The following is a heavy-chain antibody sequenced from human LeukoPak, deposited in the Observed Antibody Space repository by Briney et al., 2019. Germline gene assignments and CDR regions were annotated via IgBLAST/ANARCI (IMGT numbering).Heavy chain of an antibody. CDR3: ASSLGPLTEY. J-gene: IGHJ4*01. Sequence: PGGSLRLSCVASGFNFASNWMHWVRQTPGKGLMWVSRINSGGSGTSYADSVEGLFTISRDNAKNTLYLQMNNLRAEDTAMYYCASSLGPLTEYWGQGTLVTVSS. D-gene: IGHD7-27*01. CDR2: INSGGSGT. CDR1: GFNFASNW. V-gene: IGHV3-74*01.